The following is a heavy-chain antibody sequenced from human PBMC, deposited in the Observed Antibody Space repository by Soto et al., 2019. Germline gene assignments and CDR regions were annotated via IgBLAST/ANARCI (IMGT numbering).Heavy chain of an antibody. CDR3: AIHGREVRGLYAFDI. D-gene: IGHD3-10*01. CDR1: GGSISSYY. Sequence: SETLSLTCTVSGGSISSYYWSWIRQPPGKGLEWIGYIYYSGSTNYNPSLKSRVTISVDTSKNQFSLKLSSVTAADTAVYYCAIHGREVRGLYAFDIWGQGTMVTVSS. CDR2: IYYSGST. V-gene: IGHV4-59*01. J-gene: IGHJ3*02.